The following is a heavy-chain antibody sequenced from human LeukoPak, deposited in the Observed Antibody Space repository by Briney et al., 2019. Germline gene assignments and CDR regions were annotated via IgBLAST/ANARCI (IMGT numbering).Heavy chain of an antibody. J-gene: IGHJ4*02. V-gene: IGHV3-21*01. Sequence: GGSLRLSCAASGFTFSSYSMNWVRQAPWKGLEWVSSISSSSYIYYADSVKGRFTISRDNAKNSLYLQMNSLRAEVTAVYYCARDHRDYDFWSGYYSLPDYWGQGTLVTVSS. CDR2: ISSSSYI. CDR3: ARDHRDYDFWSGYYSLPDY. D-gene: IGHD3-3*01. CDR1: GFTFSSYS.